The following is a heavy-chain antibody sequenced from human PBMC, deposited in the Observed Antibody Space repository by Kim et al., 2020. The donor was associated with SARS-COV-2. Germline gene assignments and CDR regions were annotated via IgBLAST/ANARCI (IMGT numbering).Heavy chain of an antibody. D-gene: IGHD6-19*01. CDR3: ARLGSNGWYPFYFDF. J-gene: IGHJ4*02. V-gene: IGHV3-20*03. Sequence: DSVKGLFTISRDNAKNSLYLQMNSLRAEDTALYYCARLGSNGWYPFYFDFWGQGTLVTVSS.